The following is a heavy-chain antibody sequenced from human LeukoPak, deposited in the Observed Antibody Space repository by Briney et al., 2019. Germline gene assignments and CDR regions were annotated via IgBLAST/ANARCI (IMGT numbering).Heavy chain of an antibody. CDR2: IYSGGST. CDR3: ARDRHKYNYDSGGYPPY. Sequence: PGGSLRLSCAASEFSVGSNYMTWVRQAPGKGLEWVSRIYSGGSTYYADSVKGRFPLSRDNSKNKLYLQMNNLRDEDTDVYYCARDRHKYNYDSGGYPPYWGQGTLVTVSS. V-gene: IGHV3-66*01. D-gene: IGHD3-22*01. CDR1: EFSVGSNY. J-gene: IGHJ4*02.